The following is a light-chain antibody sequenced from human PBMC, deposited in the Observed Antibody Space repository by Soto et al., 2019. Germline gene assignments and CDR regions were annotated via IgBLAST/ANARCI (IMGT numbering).Light chain of an antibody. CDR2: AAS. Sequence: IPMTQSPSSMSASXGDEVTIYFRSSQTNMTYLNGYQLKPGRTPRIXXYAASSLQGGVPSRCSGSGSGTDFTRTISSLQPEDFATYSCQQSYNSPQTFGQGTKVDIK. J-gene: IGKJ1*01. CDR3: QQSYNSPQT. CDR1: QTNMTY. V-gene: IGKV1-39*01.